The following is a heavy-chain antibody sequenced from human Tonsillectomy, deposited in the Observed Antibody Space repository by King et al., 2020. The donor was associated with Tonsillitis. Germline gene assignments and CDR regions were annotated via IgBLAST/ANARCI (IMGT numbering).Heavy chain of an antibody. CDR3: AREAYYDSSGYVLVRGGYFDL. CDR2: VYSGAIT. D-gene: IGHD3-22*01. J-gene: IGHJ2*01. CDR1: GFTVDSHY. Sequence: VQLVESGGGLIQPGGSLILSCEASGFTVDSHYMSWVRQAPGKGLELVSVVYSGAITYSADSEKGRLTLSTYNSENTLFLQMNSLRVEDTAVYYCAREAYYDSSGYVLVRGGYFDLWGRGTLVTVSS. V-gene: IGHV3-53*01.